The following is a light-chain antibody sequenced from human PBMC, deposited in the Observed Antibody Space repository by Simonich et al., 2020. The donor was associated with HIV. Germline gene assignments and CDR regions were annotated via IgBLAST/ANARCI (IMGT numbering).Light chain of an antibody. CDR1: QSLLYSSNNKNY. CDR3: QQYYSTPYT. Sequence: DIVMTQSPDSLAVSLGERATINCKYSQSLLYSSNNKNYLAWYQQKPGQPPKLLIDWASTRESGVPDRCSGSGSGTDFTLTISSLQAEDVAVYYCQQYYSTPYTFGQGTKLEIK. CDR2: WAS. J-gene: IGKJ2*01. V-gene: IGKV4-1*01.